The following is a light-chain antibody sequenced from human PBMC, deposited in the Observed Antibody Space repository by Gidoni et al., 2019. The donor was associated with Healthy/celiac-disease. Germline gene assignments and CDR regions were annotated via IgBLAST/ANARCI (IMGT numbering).Light chain of an antibody. Sequence: SYELTQPPPVSVSPGQTARIPCSGDALPKQYAYWYQQKPGQAPVLVIYKDSARPSGIPERFSGSSSGTTVTLTISGVQAEDEADYYCQSADSSGTYVVFGGGTKLTVL. V-gene: IGLV3-25*03. CDR2: KDS. CDR1: ALPKQY. J-gene: IGLJ2*01. CDR3: QSADSSGTYVV.